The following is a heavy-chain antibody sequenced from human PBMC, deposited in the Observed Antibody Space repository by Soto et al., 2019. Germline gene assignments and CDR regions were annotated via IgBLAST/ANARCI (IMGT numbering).Heavy chain of an antibody. CDR2: ISNSGNT. J-gene: IGHJ5*02. CDR1: GGSITSAGYY. CDR3: ARDGALRFPSDP. D-gene: IGHD3-3*01. V-gene: IGHV4-31*03. Sequence: QVQLQESGPGLVRPSQTLSLTCSVTGGSITSAGYYWTWIRHHKEKGLEWIGYISNSGNTFYNPSLKSRASISRDTSKNQFSLNLTSVTAADTAVYFCARDGALRFPSDPWGQGTLVTVSS.